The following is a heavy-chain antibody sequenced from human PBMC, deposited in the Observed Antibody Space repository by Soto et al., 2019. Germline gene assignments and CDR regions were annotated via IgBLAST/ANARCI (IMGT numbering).Heavy chain of an antibody. Sequence: EVQLVESGGGPVQPGGSLRLSCAVSGFTLSSYSMNWVRQAPGKGLEWVSSSSSSDTYKYYADSVKGRFTISRDNAKKSVYLQMNSLRAEDSAVYYCARDGSGSYYANLDFWGQGTLVTVSS. CDR2: SSSSDTYK. CDR3: ARDGSGSYYANLDF. D-gene: IGHD3-10*01. J-gene: IGHJ4*02. CDR1: GFTLSSYS. V-gene: IGHV3-21*01.